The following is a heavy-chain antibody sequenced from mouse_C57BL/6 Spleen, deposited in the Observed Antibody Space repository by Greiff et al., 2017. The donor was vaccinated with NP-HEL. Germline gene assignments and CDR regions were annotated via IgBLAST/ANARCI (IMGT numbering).Heavy chain of an antibody. CDR1: GYTFTDYY. Sequence: VQLQQSGPVLVKPGASVKMSCKASGYTFTDYYMNWVKQSHGKSLEWIGVINPYNGGTSYNQKFKGKATLTVDKSSSTAYMELNSLTSEDSAVYYCAREGFYGKRYAMDYWGQGTSVTVSS. J-gene: IGHJ4*01. V-gene: IGHV1-19*01. CDR3: AREGFYGKRYAMDY. CDR2: INPYNGGT. D-gene: IGHD2-1*01.